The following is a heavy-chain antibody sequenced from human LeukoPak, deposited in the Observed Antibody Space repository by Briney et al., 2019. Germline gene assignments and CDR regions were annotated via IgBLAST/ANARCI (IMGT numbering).Heavy chain of an antibody. D-gene: IGHD3-10*01. J-gene: IGHJ3*02. CDR1: GFTFSSYW. CDR3: ASSVWFGESHDAFDI. V-gene: IGHV3-7*01. CDR2: IKQDGSEK. Sequence: GGSLRLSCAASGFTFSSYWMSWVRQAPGKGLEWVANIKQDGSEKYYVDSVKGRFTISRDNAKNSLYLQMNSLRAEDTAVYYCASSVWFGESHDAFDIWGQGTMVTVSS.